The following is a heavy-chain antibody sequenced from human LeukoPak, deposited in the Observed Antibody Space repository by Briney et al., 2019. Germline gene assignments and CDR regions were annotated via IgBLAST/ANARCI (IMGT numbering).Heavy chain of an antibody. J-gene: IGHJ4*02. CDR2: IYYSGST. CDR1: GGSISSSSYY. V-gene: IGHV4-39*01. Sequence: SETLSLTCTVSGGSISSSSYYWGWIRQPPGKGLEWIGSIYYSGSTYYNPSLKSRVTISVDTSKNQFSLKLSSVTAADTAVYYCARRGKQLVQMYYFDYWGQGTLVTVSS. D-gene: IGHD6-13*01. CDR3: ARRGKQLVQMYYFDY.